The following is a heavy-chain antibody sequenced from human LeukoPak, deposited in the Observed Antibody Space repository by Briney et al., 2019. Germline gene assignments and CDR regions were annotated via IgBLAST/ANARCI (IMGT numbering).Heavy chain of an antibody. J-gene: IGHJ5*02. CDR2: IYYSGST. CDR1: GGSISSYY. V-gene: IGHV4-59*01. CDR3: ARVVGGDWFDP. Sequence: SETLSLTCTVSGGSISSYYWSWVRQPPGKGLEWIGYIYYSGSTNYNPSLKSRVTISVDTSKNQFSLKLSSVTAADTAVYYCARVVGGDWFDPWGQGTLVTVSS. D-gene: IGHD2-15*01.